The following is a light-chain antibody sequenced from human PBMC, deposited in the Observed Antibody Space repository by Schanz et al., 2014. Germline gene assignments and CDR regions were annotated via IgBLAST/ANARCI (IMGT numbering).Light chain of an antibody. CDR3: QQYGSS. CDR2: GAS. J-gene: IGKJ3*01. V-gene: IGKV3-20*01. CDR1: QSLSSY. Sequence: EIVLTQSPAILSLSPGERATLSCRASQSLSSYLAWYQQKPGQAPRLLIYGASSRATGIPDRFSGSGSGTDFTLTISRLEPEDFEVYYCQQYGSSFGPGTKVGIK.